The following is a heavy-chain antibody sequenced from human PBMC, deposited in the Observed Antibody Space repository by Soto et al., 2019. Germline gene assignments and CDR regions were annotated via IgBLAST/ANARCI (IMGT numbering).Heavy chain of an antibody. CDR3: ARDLPEYTYYDFWSGYYPNDAFDI. D-gene: IGHD3-3*01. V-gene: IGHV3-21*01. J-gene: IGHJ3*02. CDR1: GFTFSSYS. CDR2: ISSSSSYI. Sequence: GGSLRLSCAASGFTFSSYSMNWVRQAPGKGLEWVSSISSSSSYIYYADSVKGRFTISRDNAKNSLYLQMNSLRAEDTAVYYCARDLPEYTYYDFWSGYYPNDAFDIWGQGTMVTVSS.